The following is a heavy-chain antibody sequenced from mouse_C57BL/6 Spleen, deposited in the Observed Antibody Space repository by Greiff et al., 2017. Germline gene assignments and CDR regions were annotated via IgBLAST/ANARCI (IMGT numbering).Heavy chain of an antibody. Sequence: QVQLQQPGAELVKPGASVKVSCKASGYTFTSYWMHWVKQRPGQGLEWSGRIHPSDSDTNYNQKFKGKATLTVDKSSSTAYMQLSSLTSEDSAVYYCAAYGNYGYFDVWGTGTTVTVSS. CDR1: GYTFTSYW. J-gene: IGHJ1*03. D-gene: IGHD2-1*01. CDR2: IHPSDSDT. V-gene: IGHV1-74*01. CDR3: AAYGNYGYFDV.